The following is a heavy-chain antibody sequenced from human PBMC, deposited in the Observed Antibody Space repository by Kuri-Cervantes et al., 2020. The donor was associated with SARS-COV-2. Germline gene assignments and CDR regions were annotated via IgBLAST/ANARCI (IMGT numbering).Heavy chain of an antibody. CDR3: AGGEYQLLYAYSYGSIDY. V-gene: IGHV3-48*04. CDR2: ISSSGSTI. J-gene: IGHJ4*02. CDR1: GFTFSSYW. Sequence: GESLKISCAASGFTFSSYWMSWVRQAPGKGLEWVSYISSSGSTIYYADSVKGRFTISRDNAKNSLYLQMNSLRAEDTAVYYCAGGEYQLLYAYSYGSIDYWGQGTLVTVSS. D-gene: IGHD2-2*02.